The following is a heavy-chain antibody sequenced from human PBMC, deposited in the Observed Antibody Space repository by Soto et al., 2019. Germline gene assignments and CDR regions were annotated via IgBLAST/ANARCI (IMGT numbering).Heavy chain of an antibody. D-gene: IGHD3-3*01. CDR3: AKGYNSDFWSGYYGGLDV. Sequence: GGSLRLSCAASGFTFSSYAMSWVRQAPGKGLEWVSAISGSGGSTYYADSVKGRFTISRDNSKNTLYLQMNSLRAEDTAVYYCAKGYNSDFWSGYYGGLDVWGQGTTVTVSS. J-gene: IGHJ6*02. CDR2: ISGSGGST. CDR1: GFTFSSYA. V-gene: IGHV3-23*01.